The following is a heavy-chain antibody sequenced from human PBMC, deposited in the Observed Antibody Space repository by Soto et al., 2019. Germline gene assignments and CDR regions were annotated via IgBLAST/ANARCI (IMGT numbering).Heavy chain of an antibody. CDR2: IAHDGHT. CDR1: SGSITTSVL. J-gene: IGHJ4*02. D-gene: IGHD1-26*01. CDR3: VGGRDYDY. V-gene: IGHV4-4*02. Sequence: SETLSLTCDVSSGSITTSVLWTWVRQFPGKGLEWIGEIAHDGHTNYNPSLSGRVTMSVDLSNSQFSLKVASVTAADTAVYFCVGGRDYDYWGQGTLVTVS.